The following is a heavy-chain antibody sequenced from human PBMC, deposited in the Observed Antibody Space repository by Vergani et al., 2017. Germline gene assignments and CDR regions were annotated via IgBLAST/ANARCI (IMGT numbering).Heavy chain of an antibody. CDR2: IYYSGST. V-gene: IGHV4-31*03. Sequence: QLQLQESGPGLVKPSETLSLTCTVSGGSISSGGYYWSWIRQHPGKGLEWIGYIYYSGSTYYNPSLKSRVTISVDTSKNQFSLKLSSVTAADTAVYYCARAQAVVYAFDIWGQGTMVTVSS. J-gene: IGHJ3*02. CDR1: GGSISSGGYY. CDR3: ARAQAVVYAFDI. D-gene: IGHD3-22*01.